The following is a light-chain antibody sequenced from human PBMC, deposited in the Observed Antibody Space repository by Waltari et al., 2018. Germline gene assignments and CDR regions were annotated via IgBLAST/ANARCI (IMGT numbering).Light chain of an antibody. J-gene: IGKJ5*01. CDR1: QGISSY. V-gene: IGKV1-9*01. CDR2: AAS. Sequence: IQLTQSPSSLSASVGDRVTITCRASQGISSYLAWYQQKPGKAPKLLIYAASTSQSGVPSRFSGSGSGTDFTLTISSLQPEDFATYYCQRLDSYPITFGQGTRLEIK. CDR3: QRLDSYPIT.